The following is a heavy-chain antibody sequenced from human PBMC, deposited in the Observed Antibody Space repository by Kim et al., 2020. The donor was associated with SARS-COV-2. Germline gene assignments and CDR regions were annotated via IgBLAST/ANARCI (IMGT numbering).Heavy chain of an antibody. D-gene: IGHD2-2*01. V-gene: IGHV3-30*04. CDR1: GFTFSSYA. CDR3: ASYCSSTSCYPNAFDI. J-gene: IGHJ3*02. CDR2: ISYDGSNK. Sequence: GGSLRLSCAASGFTFSSYAMHWVRQAPGKGLEWVAVISYDGSNKYYADSVKGRFTISRDNSKNTLYLQMNSLRAEDTAVYYCASYCSSTSCYPNAFDIWGQGTMVTVSS.